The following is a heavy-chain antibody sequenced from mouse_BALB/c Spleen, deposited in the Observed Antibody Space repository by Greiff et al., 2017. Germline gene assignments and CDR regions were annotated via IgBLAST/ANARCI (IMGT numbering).Heavy chain of an antibody. D-gene: IGHD3-3*01. Sequence: QVQLKQPGAELVKPGASVKLSCKASGYTFTSYWMHWVKQRPGQGLEWIGEINPSNGRTNYNEKFKSKATLTVDKSSSTAYMQLSSLTSEDSAVYYCAREKGEYYAMDYWGQGTSVTVSS. CDR3: AREKGEYYAMDY. V-gene: IGHV1S81*02. CDR1: GYTFTSYW. J-gene: IGHJ4*01. CDR2: INPSNGRT.